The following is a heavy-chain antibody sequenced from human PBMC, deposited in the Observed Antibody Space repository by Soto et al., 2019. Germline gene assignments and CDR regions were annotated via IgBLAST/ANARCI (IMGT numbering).Heavy chain of an antibody. CDR3: ARGRYYDCWSGYYGDDY. V-gene: IGHV3-20*04. CDR1: GFTFDEYG. D-gene: IGHD3-3*01. J-gene: IGHJ4*02. CDR2: INWNGGST. Sequence: GGSLRLSCAASGFTFDEYGMSWVRQAPGKGLEWVSGINWNGGSTGYADSVKGRFTISRDNAKNSLYLQMNSLRAEDTALYYCARGRYYDCWSGYYGDDYWGQGTLVTVSS.